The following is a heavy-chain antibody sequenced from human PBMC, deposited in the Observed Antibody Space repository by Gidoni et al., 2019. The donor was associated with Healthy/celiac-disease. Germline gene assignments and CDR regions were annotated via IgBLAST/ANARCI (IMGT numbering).Heavy chain of an antibody. Sequence: QVQLQQWGAGLLKPSETLSLTCAVYGGSFSGYYWSWIRQPPGKGLEWIGEINHSGSTNYNPSLKSRVTISVDTSKNQFSLKRSSVTAADTAVYYCASPRGYSYGWQYYFDYWGQGTLVTVSS. CDR1: GGSFSGYY. D-gene: IGHD5-18*01. CDR3: ASPRGYSYGWQYYFDY. J-gene: IGHJ4*02. V-gene: IGHV4-34*01. CDR2: INHSGST.